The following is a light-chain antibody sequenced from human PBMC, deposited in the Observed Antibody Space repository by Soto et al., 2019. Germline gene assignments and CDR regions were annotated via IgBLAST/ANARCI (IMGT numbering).Light chain of an antibody. Sequence: EIVMTQSPATLSVSPGERATLSCRASQSVSSDLAWYHQKPGQAPRLLLYGVSTRATGIPARFSGSGSGTEYSRTSNGLESGDCAIYYCQQYKNWPRTVGQGTKVDTK. CDR1: QSVSSD. CDR3: QQYKNWPRT. J-gene: IGKJ1*01. V-gene: IGKV3-15*01. CDR2: GVS.